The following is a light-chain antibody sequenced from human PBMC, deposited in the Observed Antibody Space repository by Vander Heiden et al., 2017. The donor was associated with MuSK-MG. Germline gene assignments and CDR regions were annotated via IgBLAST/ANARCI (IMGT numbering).Light chain of an antibody. Sequence: SYVLTQPPSVSVAPGQTARISCTGNNFGSKSVHWYQQKPGQAPVLGGYEDSDRPSGIPERFSGSKSEKTANLKINRVEAGDEADDYWQVWDTSSVSEVFGGGTKVTVL. CDR1: NFGSKS. CDR2: EDS. J-gene: IGLJ3*02. V-gene: IGLV3-21*02. CDR3: QVWDTSSVSEV.